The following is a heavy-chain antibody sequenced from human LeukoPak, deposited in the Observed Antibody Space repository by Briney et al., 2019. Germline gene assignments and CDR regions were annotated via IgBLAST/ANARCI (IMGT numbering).Heavy chain of an antibody. Sequence: SETLSLTCAVYGGPFSGYYWSWIRQPPGKGLEWIGEINHSGSTDYNPSLKSRVTISIDTSKNQFSLKLSSVTAADTAVYYCAPRGYYDSSGYYYFDNWGQGTLVTVSS. CDR3: APRGYYDSSGYYYFDN. V-gene: IGHV4-34*01. CDR1: GGPFSGYY. CDR2: INHSGST. D-gene: IGHD3-22*01. J-gene: IGHJ4*02.